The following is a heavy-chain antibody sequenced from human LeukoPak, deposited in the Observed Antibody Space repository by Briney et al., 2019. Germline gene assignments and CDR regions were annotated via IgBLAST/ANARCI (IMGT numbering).Heavy chain of an antibody. CDR1: GFTFSSYG. V-gene: IGHV3-30*02. D-gene: IGHD1-26*01. CDR2: IRYDGSNK. J-gene: IGHJ4*02. CDR3: AKDNRELLGY. Sequence: GGSLRLSCAASGFTFSSYGTHWVRQAPGKGLEWVAFIRYDGSNKYYADSVKGRFTISRDNSKNTLYLQMNSLRAENTAVYYCAKDNRELLGYWGQGTLVTVSS.